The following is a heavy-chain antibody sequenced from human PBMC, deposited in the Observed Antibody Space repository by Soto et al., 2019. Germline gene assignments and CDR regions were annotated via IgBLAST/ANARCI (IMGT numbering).Heavy chain of an antibody. CDR3: ARSPGTTVKIRYGMDV. Sequence: QVQLVESGGGVVQPGRSLRLSCAASGFTFSSYGMHWVRQAPGKGLEWVAVIWYDGSNKYYADSVKGRFTISRDNSKNTLYLQMNSLRAEDTAVYYCARSPGTTVKIRYGMDVWGQGTTVTVSS. D-gene: IGHD4-17*01. J-gene: IGHJ6*02. CDR1: GFTFSSYG. V-gene: IGHV3-33*01. CDR2: IWYDGSNK.